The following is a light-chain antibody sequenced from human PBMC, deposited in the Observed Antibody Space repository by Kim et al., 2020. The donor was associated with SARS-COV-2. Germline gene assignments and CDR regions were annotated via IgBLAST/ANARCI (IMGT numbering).Light chain of an antibody. CDR1: KLGDKY. Sequence: SYELTQPPSVSVSPGQTASITCSGDKLGDKYACWYQQKPGQSPVLVIYQDSKRPSGLPERFSGSNSGNTATLTISGTQAMDEADYYCQAWDSCTEVFGTG. V-gene: IGLV3-1*01. CDR3: QAWDSCTEV. J-gene: IGLJ1*01. CDR2: QDS.